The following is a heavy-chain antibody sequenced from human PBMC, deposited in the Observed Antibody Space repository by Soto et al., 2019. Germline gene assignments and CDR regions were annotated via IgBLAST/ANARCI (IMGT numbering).Heavy chain of an antibody. CDR1: GGTTRNYY. Sequence: SETLSLTCTVSGGTTRNYYWNWIRQPPGKGLEWIGDIYFSGSTNYNPSLKSRVTMSVDTSKNQFSLKLSSVTAADTAVYYCAGGYSSSWYLGSWGQGTLVTVSS. D-gene: IGHD6-13*01. J-gene: IGHJ4*02. CDR2: IYFSGST. CDR3: AGGYSSSWYLGS. V-gene: IGHV4-59*08.